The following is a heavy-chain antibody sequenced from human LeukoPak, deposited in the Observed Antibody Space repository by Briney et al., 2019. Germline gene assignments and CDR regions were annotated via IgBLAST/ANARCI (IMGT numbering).Heavy chain of an antibody. CDR2: INHSGST. D-gene: IGHD2-2*01. V-gene: IGHV4-34*01. CDR1: GGSFSGYY. Sequence: SETLSLTCAVYGGSFSGYYWSWIRQPPGKGLEWIGEINHSGSTNYNPSLKSRVTISVDTSKNQFPLKLSSVTAADTAVYYCARGRTILYYYYYYMDVWGKGTTVTVSS. CDR3: ARGRTILYYYYYYMDV. J-gene: IGHJ6*03.